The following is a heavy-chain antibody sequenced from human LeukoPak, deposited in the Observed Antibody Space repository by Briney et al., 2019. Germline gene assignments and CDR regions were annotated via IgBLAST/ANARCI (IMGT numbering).Heavy chain of an antibody. CDR3: AKRGYYHDSSAYFYFDY. Sequence: GGSLRLSCAASGFTFSDYAMNWVRQAPGKGLEGVSAISGSAGNTYYADSVKGRFTISRDNSKNTLYLQMNSLRAADTAVYYCAKRGYYHDSSAYFYFDYWGQGTLVTVSS. CDR2: ISGSAGNT. CDR1: GFTFSDYA. J-gene: IGHJ4*02. V-gene: IGHV3-23*01. D-gene: IGHD3-22*01.